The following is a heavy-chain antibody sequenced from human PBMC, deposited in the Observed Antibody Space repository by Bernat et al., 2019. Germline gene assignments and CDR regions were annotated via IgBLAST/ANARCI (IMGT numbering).Heavy chain of an antibody. D-gene: IGHD6-25*01. J-gene: IGHJ2*01. CDR2: ISSSGSTI. CDR1: GFAFSIYE. Sequence: VQLVESGGGLVQPGGSLRLSCEASGFAFSIYEMNWVRQAPGKGVEWISDISSSGSTIYYADSVKGRFTVSRDNAKNSLFLQMNSLGAEDTAVYYCARDADRGYSIYWYFDLWGRGTLVSVSS. CDR3: ARDADRGYSIYWYFDL. V-gene: IGHV3-48*03.